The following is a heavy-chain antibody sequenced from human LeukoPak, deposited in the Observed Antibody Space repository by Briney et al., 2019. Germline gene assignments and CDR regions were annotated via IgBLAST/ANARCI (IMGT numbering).Heavy chain of an antibody. CDR2: IYYSGST. D-gene: IGHD2-15*01. J-gene: IGHJ4*02. Sequence: SETLSLTRTVSGGSISSYYWSWIRQPPGKGLEWIGYIYYSGSTNYNPSLKSRLTISVDTSKNQFSLKLSSVTAADTAVYYCARETCSGGSCYLLDYWGQGTLVTVSS. CDR3: ARETCSGGSCYLLDY. V-gene: IGHV4-59*01. CDR1: GGSISSYY.